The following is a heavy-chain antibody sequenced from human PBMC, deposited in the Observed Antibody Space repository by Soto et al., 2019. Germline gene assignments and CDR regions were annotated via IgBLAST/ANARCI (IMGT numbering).Heavy chain of an antibody. CDR1: GFTFSNYA. D-gene: IGHD4-17*01. CDR2: LLRSGSTA. V-gene: IGHV3-23*01. J-gene: IGHJ5*02. Sequence: LRLSCAASGFTFSNYAMTWARQAPGKGLEWVSSLLRSGSTAYYADSVRGRFTISSDTSANSLYLQMDSLRAEDTAIYYCAKDAVSGDGIWLMDSWGQGTVVTVSS. CDR3: AKDAVSGDGIWLMDS.